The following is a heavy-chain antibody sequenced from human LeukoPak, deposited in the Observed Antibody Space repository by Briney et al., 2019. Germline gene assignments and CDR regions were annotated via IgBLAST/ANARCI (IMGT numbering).Heavy chain of an antibody. Sequence: GGSLRLSCAASGVTFSSYWMSWVRQAPGKGLEWVANTKQDGSEKYYVDSVKGRFTISRDNAKNSLYLQMNSLRAEDTAVYYCARDVGHVVVPAAIPGGFDYWGQGTLVTVSS. CDR1: GVTFSSYW. CDR3: ARDVGHVVVPAAIPGGFDY. CDR2: TKQDGSEK. J-gene: IGHJ4*02. V-gene: IGHV3-7*01. D-gene: IGHD2-2*01.